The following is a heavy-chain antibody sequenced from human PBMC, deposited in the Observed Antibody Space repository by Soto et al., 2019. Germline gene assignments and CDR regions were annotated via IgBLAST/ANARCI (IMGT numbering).Heavy chain of an antibody. CDR3: ASSTYDFWSGDGTNWFDP. J-gene: IGHJ5*02. CDR2: MNPNSGNT. V-gene: IGHV1-8*01. Sequence: QVQLVQSGAEVKKPGASVKVSCKASGYTFTSYDINWVRQATGQGLEWMGWMNPNSGNTGYAQKFQGRVTMTRNTSISTAYMELSSLRSEDTAVYYCASSTYDFWSGDGTNWFDPWGQGTLVTVSS. D-gene: IGHD3-3*01. CDR1: GYTFTSYD.